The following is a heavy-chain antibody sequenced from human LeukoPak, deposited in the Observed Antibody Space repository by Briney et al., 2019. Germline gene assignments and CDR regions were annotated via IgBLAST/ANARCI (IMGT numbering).Heavy chain of an antibody. CDR2: ISAYNGNT. CDR3: ARDPGYSGSYYYFDY. Sequence: ASVKVSCKASGYTFTSYGISLVRQAPGQGLEWMGWISAYNGNTNYAQKLQGRVTMTTDTSTSTAYMELRSLRSDDTAVYYCARDPGYSGSYYYFDYWGRGTLVTVSS. V-gene: IGHV1-18*01. D-gene: IGHD1-26*01. CDR1: GYTFTSYG. J-gene: IGHJ4*02.